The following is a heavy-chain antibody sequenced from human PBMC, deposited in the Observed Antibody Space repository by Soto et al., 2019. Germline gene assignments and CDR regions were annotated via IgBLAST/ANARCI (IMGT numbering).Heavy chain of an antibody. CDR3: ARETYYDFWSGPYYGMDV. D-gene: IGHD3-3*01. CDR2: ISSSSSTI. Sequence: GGSLRLSCAASGFTFSSYSMNWVRQAPGKGLEWVSYISSSSSTIYYADSVKGRFTISRDNSKNTLYLQMNSLRAEDTAVYYCARETYYDFWSGPYYGMDVWGQGTTVTVAS. J-gene: IGHJ6*02. V-gene: IGHV3-48*01. CDR1: GFTFSSYS.